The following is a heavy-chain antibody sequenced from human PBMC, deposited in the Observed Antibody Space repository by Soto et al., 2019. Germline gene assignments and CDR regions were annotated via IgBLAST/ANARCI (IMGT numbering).Heavy chain of an antibody. J-gene: IGHJ3*02. CDR3: AKDPRDFWCGYYAFDI. Sequence: GGSLRLSCAASGFTFSSYAMSWVRQAPGKGLEWVSAISGSGGSTYYADSVKGRFTISRDNSKNTLYLQMNSLRAEDTAVYYCAKDPRDFWCGYYAFDIWGQGTMVTVSS. D-gene: IGHD3-3*01. CDR2: ISGSGGST. CDR1: GFTFSSYA. V-gene: IGHV3-23*01.